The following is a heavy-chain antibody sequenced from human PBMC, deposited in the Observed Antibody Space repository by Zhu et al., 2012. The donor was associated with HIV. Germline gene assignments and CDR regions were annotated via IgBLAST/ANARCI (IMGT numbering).Heavy chain of an antibody. D-gene: IGHD3-3*01. Sequence: QVQLQESGPGLVKPSETLSLTCTVSGYSIYRGYYWGWIRLPPGKGLEWIGTIYHSGSTFYSPSLKSRVTMSVDTSKNQFSLKVDSVTAAGTAMYYCARQRAAVLATRSQWSVYFDLWGLAPWSLSPQ. CDR3: ARQRAAVLATRSQWSVYFDL. J-gene: IGHJ2*01. CDR2: IYHSGST. CDR1: GYSIYRGYY. V-gene: IGHV4-38-2*02.